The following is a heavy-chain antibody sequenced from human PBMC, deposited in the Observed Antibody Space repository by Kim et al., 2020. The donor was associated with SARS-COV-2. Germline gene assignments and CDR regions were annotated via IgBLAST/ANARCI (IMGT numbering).Heavy chain of an antibody. CDR3: ARDRWAFDY. J-gene: IGHJ4*02. Sequence: GGSLRLSCAASGFTFSSYGMHWVRQAPGKGLEWVAVISYDGSNKYYADSVKGRFTISRDNSKNTLYLQMNSLRAEDTAVYYCARDRWAFDYWGQGTLVTVSS. V-gene: IGHV3-33*05. CDR1: GFTFSSYG. CDR2: ISYDGSNK.